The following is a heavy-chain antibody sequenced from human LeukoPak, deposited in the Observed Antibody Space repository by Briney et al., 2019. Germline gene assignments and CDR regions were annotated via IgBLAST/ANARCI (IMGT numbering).Heavy chain of an antibody. V-gene: IGHV1-69*05. J-gene: IGHJ3*02. Sequence: ASVKVSCKASGGTFSSYAISWVRQAPGQGLEWMGGIIPIFGTVNYAQKFQGRVTITTDESTSTAYMELSSLRSEDTAVYYCARCYLPPDYYDSSPTGQAYAFDIWGQGTMVTVSS. CDR3: ARCYLPPDYYDSSPTGQAYAFDI. CDR1: GGTFSSYA. D-gene: IGHD3-22*01. CDR2: IIPIFGTV.